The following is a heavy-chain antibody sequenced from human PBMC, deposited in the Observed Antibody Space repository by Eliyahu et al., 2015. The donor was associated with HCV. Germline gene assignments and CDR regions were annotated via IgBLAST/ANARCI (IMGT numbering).Heavy chain of an antibody. J-gene: IGHJ4*02. V-gene: IGHV3-48*01. CDR3: ARDLNYGRGYYFDY. Sequence: EVQLVESGGGLVQPGGSLRLSCAASGXTXTSYSMNWVRQAPGXGLEWVSYISSSSSTIYYADSVKGRFTISRDNAKNSLYLQMNSLRAEDTAVYYCARDLNYGRGYYFDYWGLGTLVIVSS. CDR2: ISSSSSTI. D-gene: IGHD3-10*02. CDR1: GXTXTSYS.